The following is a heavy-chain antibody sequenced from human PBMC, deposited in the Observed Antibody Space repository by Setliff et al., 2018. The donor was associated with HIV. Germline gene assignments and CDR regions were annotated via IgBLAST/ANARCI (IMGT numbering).Heavy chain of an antibody. D-gene: IGHD6-19*01. V-gene: IGHV1-18*01. CDR3: ARFAVAGTKWSDP. J-gene: IGHJ5*02. Sequence: ASVKVSCKPSGYTFTTYGLSWVRQAPGQGLEWMGWISTYSDETSSSQKLQGRVTMTTDTSTSTAYMELRSLRSDDTAVYYCARFAVAGTKWSDPWGQGTLVTVSS. CDR2: ISTYSDET. CDR1: GYTFTTYG.